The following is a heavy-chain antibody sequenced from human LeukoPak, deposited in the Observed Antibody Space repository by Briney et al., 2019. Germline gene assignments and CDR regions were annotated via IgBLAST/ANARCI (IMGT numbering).Heavy chain of an antibody. J-gene: IGHJ4*02. Sequence: SETLSLTCTVSGGSISNYYWSWIRQPPGKGLEWIGYIFYTGTTNYNFSLKSRLTISVDTSKNQFSLRLTSVTAADTAVYYCARGWGYFDYWGQGNLVTVSS. CDR3: ARGWGYFDY. CDR1: GGSISNYY. D-gene: IGHD6-19*01. CDR2: IFYTGTT. V-gene: IGHV4-59*01.